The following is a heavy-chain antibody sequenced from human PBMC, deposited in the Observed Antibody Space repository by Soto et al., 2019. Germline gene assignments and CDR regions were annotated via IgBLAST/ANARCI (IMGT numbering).Heavy chain of an antibody. CDR1: GDSISSGDYY. V-gene: IGHV4-30-4*01. J-gene: IGHJ5*02. CDR3: ARGPCGGDCYPTES. D-gene: IGHD2-21*02. CDR2: IYYSSTT. Sequence: PSETLSLTCIVSGDSISSGDYYWSWIRQPPGKGLEWIGYIYYSSTTYYNPSLKSRVTISVDKSKNHFSLELTSVTAADTAVYYCARGPCGGDCYPTESWGQGTLVNVSS.